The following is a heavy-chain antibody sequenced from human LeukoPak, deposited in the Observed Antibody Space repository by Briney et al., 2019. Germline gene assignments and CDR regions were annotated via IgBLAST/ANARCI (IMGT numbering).Heavy chain of an antibody. CDR1: GGSISSYY. CDR3: ARRVGRWFGERAYYYNYMDV. V-gene: IGHV4-59*12. D-gene: IGHD3-10*01. J-gene: IGHJ6*03. Sequence: SETLSLTCTVSGGSISSYYWSWIRQPPGKGLEWIGYIYYSGSTNYNPTLKNRVTISVDTSKNQFSLRLSSVTAADTAVYYCARRVGRWFGERAYYYNYMDVWGKGTTVTISS. CDR2: IYYSGST.